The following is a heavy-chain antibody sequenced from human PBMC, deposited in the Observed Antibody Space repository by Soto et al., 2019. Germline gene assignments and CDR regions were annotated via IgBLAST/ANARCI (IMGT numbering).Heavy chain of an antibody. CDR3: ARTHYQWEALHYFDF. Sequence: QVQLVQSGAEVKKPGSSVKVSCTASGGTFSRYGFTWVRQAPGQGFQWMGGIIPIFGTTHYEQNFQGRLSITADESTSTVYMELSSLRSDDTAIYFCARTHYQWEALHYFDFWGQGPLVTVSS. V-gene: IGHV1-69*01. D-gene: IGHD1-26*01. J-gene: IGHJ4*02. CDR1: GGTFSRYG. CDR2: IIPIFGTT.